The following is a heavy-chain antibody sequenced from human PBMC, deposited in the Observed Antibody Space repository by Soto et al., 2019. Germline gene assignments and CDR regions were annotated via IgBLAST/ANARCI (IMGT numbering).Heavy chain of an antibody. D-gene: IGHD5-12*01. V-gene: IGHV3-11*06. CDR2: ISSSSSYT. Sequence: QVQLVESGGGLVKPGGSLRLSCAASGFTLSDYYMSWIRQAPGKGLEWVSYISSSSSYTNYADSVKGRFTISRDNAKNSRYLQMNSLRAEDTAVYYCARDRRGYSGYDIFDYWGQGTLVTVSS. CDR1: GFTLSDYY. CDR3: ARDRRGYSGYDIFDY. J-gene: IGHJ4*02.